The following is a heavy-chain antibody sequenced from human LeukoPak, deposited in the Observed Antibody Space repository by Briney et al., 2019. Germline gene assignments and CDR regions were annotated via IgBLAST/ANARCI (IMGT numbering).Heavy chain of an antibody. CDR1: GFSVSHNY. Sequence: GGSLRLSCTASGFSVSHNYMNWVRQAPGKGLEWVALIYSGGNTHYADSVKGRFTISRDNSKNTLYLQMSSLRVEDTAVYYCTRDSPGIAASVSGGWGQGTLVTVSS. CDR3: TRDSPGIAASVSGG. CDR2: IYSGGNT. D-gene: IGHD6-13*01. V-gene: IGHV3-53*01. J-gene: IGHJ4*02.